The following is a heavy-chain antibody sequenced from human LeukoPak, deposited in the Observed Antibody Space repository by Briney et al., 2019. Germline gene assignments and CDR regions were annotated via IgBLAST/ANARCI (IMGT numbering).Heavy chain of an antibody. CDR1: GFTFSSYG. J-gene: IGHJ3*02. Sequence: PGGSLRLSCAASGFTFSSYGMHWVRQAPGKGLEWVAVISYDGSNKYYADSVKGRFTISRDNSKNTVHLQMNSLRADDTAVYYCARVKRLLPNDAFDMWGQGTMVTVSS. V-gene: IGHV3-30*03. CDR3: ARVKRLLPNDAFDM. D-gene: IGHD3-22*01. CDR2: ISYDGSNK.